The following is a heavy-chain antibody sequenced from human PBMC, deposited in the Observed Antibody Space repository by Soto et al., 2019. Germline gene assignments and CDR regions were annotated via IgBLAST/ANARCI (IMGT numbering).Heavy chain of an antibody. J-gene: IGHJ4*02. CDR2: VRQDGSQK. CDR1: VFTFSSYW. D-gene: IGHD6-19*01. CDR3: ARDGSSAWHFDS. Sequence: VGSLRLSCEASVFTFSSYWMSCVRQAPGKGLEWVANVRQDGSQKFLVDSVKGRFTISRDNAKNSMYLQMNSLRAEDTAVYYCARDGSSAWHFDSWGQGTPVTLSS. V-gene: IGHV3-7*01.